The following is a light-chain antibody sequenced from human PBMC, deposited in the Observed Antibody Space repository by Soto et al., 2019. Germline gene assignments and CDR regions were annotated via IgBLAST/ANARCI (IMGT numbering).Light chain of an antibody. CDR3: QQSYSTLSIT. Sequence: DIQMTQSPSSLSATVGDRVTITCRASESISRHLNWYQQKPGKAPKLLIYAASSLQNGVPSRFSGSGSGTDFTLTISNLQPEDFATYYCQQSYSTLSITFGQGTRLEIK. J-gene: IGKJ5*01. CDR2: AAS. V-gene: IGKV1-39*01. CDR1: ESISRH.